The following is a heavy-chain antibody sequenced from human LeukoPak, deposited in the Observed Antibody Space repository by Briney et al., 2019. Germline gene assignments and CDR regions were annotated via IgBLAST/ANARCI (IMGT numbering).Heavy chain of an antibody. D-gene: IGHD2-15*01. Sequence: SETLSLTCTVSGGSISGYYWSWIRQPAGKGLEWIGHVDTSGRTNYNSSLMSRVTMSVDTSKNQFSLRLTSVTAADTAVYYCARHWNHSVAQFGRYYWFDPWGQGTLVTVSS. CDR2: VDTSGRT. CDR1: GGSISGYY. V-gene: IGHV4-4*07. CDR3: ARHWNHSVAQFGRYYWFDP. J-gene: IGHJ5*02.